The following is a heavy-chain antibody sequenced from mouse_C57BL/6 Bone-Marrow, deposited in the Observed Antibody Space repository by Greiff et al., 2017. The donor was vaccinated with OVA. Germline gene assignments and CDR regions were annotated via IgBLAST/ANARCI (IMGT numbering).Heavy chain of an antibody. J-gene: IGHJ2*01. CDR2: INPGSGGT. CDR1: GYAFTNYL. V-gene: IGHV1-54*01. D-gene: IGHD2-5*01. Sequence: VQLQQSGAELVRPGTSVKVSCKASGYAFTNYLIEWVKQRPGQGLEWIGVINPGSGGTNYNEKFKGKATLTADKSSSTAYMQLSSLTSEDSAVYFCARRRYYSNRRFYFDYWGQGTTLTVSS. CDR3: ARRRYYSNRRFYFDY.